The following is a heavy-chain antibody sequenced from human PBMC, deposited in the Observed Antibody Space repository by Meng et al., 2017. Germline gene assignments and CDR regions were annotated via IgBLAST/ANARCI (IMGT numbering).Heavy chain of an antibody. D-gene: IGHD2-2*01. CDR1: GFTFSSYA. J-gene: IGHJ4*02. V-gene: IGHV3-30*01. CDR2: ISYDGSNK. CDR3: ARDYQKKFEY. Sequence: LTFAASGFTFSSYAMHWVRQAPGKGLEWVAVISYDGSNKYYADSVKGRFTISRDNSKNTLYLQMNSLRAEDTAVYYCARDYQKKFEYWGQGTLVTVSS.